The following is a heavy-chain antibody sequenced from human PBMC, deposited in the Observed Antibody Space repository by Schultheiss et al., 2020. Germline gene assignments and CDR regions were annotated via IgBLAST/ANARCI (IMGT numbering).Heavy chain of an antibody. D-gene: IGHD2-21*02. CDR2: ISSSSSTI. V-gene: IGHV3-48*01. CDR1: GFTFSSYS. J-gene: IGHJ4*02. Sequence: GGSLRLSCAASGFTFSSYSMNWVRQAPGKGLEWVSYISSSSSTIYYADSVKGRFTISRDNAKNSLYLQMNSLRAEDTAVYYCIKNEGRAGGDCWGQGTLVTVSS. CDR3: IKNEGRAGGDC.